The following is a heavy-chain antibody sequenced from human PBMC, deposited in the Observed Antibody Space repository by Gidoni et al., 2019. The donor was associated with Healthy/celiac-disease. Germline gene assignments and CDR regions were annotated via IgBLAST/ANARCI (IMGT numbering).Heavy chain of an antibody. CDR3: ARDYGDSVDY. Sequence: WYDGSNKYYADSVKGRFTISRDNSKNTLYLQMNSLRAEDTAVYYCARDYGDSVDYWGQGTLVTVSS. J-gene: IGHJ4*02. CDR2: WYDGSNK. D-gene: IGHD4-17*01. V-gene: IGHV3-33*01.